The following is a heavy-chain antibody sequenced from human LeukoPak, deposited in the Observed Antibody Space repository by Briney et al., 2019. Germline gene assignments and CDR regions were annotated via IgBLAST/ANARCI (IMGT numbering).Heavy chain of an antibody. CDR3: ARDLSGSAINY. CDR1: GFTFSSYG. V-gene: IGHV3-33*01. D-gene: IGHD1-26*01. Sequence: GRSLRLSCAASGFTFSSYGMHWVRQAPGMGLEWVAIIWYDGNNKYYADSVKGRFTISRDNSKNTLYLQMNSLRVEDTAVYYCARDLSGSAINYWGQGTLVTVSS. J-gene: IGHJ4*02. CDR2: IWYDGNNK.